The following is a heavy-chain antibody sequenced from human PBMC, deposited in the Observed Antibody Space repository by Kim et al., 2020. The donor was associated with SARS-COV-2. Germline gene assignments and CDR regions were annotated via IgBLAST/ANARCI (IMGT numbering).Heavy chain of an antibody. CDR3: ARDWSCAFDL. CDR2: IRDSGSSM. J-gene: IGHJ3*01. Sequence: GGSLRRSCEASGFTFNTYPMNWVRQSPGKGLDWVANIRDSGSSMSYADSVKGRFTISRDNAKNSLYLHMTGLRAEDTAVYYCARDWSCAFDLWGPGTMVT. CDR1: GFTFNTYP. V-gene: IGHV3-48*04. D-gene: IGHD2-8*02.